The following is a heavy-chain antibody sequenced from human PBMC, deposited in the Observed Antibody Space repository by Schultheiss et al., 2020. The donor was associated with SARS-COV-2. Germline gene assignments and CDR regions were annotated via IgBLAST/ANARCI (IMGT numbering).Heavy chain of an antibody. CDR3: AREEVVVVPAAIPYYYYYGMDV. V-gene: IGHV4-4*07. D-gene: IGHD2-2*01. Sequence: ESLKISCAASGFTFSSYGMSWVRQAPGKGLEWIGRIYTSGSTNYNPSLKSRVTMSVDTSKNKFSLKLSSVTAADTAVYYCAREEVVVVPAAIPYYYYYGMDVWGQGTTVTVSS. J-gene: IGHJ6*02. CDR1: GFTFSSYG. CDR2: IYTSGST.